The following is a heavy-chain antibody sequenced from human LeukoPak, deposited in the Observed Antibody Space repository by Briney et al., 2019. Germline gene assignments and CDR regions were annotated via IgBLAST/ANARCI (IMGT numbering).Heavy chain of an antibody. J-gene: IGHJ4*02. CDR1: GGSVSSGSYY. Sequence: SAPLPLTCTVSGGSVSSGSYYWSWIRQPPGKGLEWIGYIYYSGSTNYNPSLKSRVTISADTSKNQFCLWLTSVTAADTSVSYCARDGDYWGQGTLVTVSS. CDR3: ARDGDY. CDR2: IYYSGST. V-gene: IGHV4-61*01.